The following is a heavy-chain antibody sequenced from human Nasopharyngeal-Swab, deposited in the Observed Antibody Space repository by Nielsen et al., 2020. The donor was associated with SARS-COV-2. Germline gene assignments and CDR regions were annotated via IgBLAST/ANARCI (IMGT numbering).Heavy chain of an antibody. D-gene: IGHD3-22*01. CDR3: ARSPPYYYDSSGPWYFDL. CDR2: IYPGDSDI. CDR1: GYSFTSYW. Sequence: GESLKISCKGSGYSFTSYWIGWVRQMPGKGLEWMGIIYPGDSDIRYSSSFQGQVTISADKSISTAYLQWSSLKASDTAMYYCARSPPYYYDSSGPWYFDLWGRGTLVTVSS. V-gene: IGHV5-51*01. J-gene: IGHJ2*01.